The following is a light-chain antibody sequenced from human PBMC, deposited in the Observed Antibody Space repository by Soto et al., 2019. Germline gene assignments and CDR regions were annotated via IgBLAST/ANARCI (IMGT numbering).Light chain of an antibody. V-gene: IGKV2D-29*02. CDR3: MQSTQLPPT. Sequence: DVVMTQTPLSLSVAPGQPASISCKSSQSLLHITGETFLFWYLQKPGQSPQLXIYEVSTRVSGVPDRVSGSGSGTDVTLEISRVETDDVGIYYCMQSTQLPPTFGQGTRLEIK. CDR1: QSLLHITGETF. J-gene: IGKJ5*01. CDR2: EVS.